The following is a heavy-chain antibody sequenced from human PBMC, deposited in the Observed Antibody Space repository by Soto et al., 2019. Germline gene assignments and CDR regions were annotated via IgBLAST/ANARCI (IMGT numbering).Heavy chain of an antibody. V-gene: IGHV4-30-4*01. CDR3: ARGPSGDKVDY. Sequence: QVQLQESGPGLVEPSQTLSLTCTVSGGSISSEDYCWSWIRQSPGKGLEWIGHINDGGNTYSNPPPKSRVTISGDTSNTQFSLRLSSVNAADTAVYYCARGPSGDKVDYWGQGTLVTVS. J-gene: IGHJ4*02. D-gene: IGHD1-26*01. CDR2: INDGGNT. CDR1: GGSISSEDYC.